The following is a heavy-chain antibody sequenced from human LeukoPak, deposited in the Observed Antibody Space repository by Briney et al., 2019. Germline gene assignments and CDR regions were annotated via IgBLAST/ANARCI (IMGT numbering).Heavy chain of an antibody. D-gene: IGHD3-10*01. CDR3: ARVGISGSINFDY. Sequence: SETLSLTCTVSGGSISSYYWSWIRQPPGKGLEWIGYIYYGGSTNYNPSLKSRVTISVDTSKNQFSLKLSSVTAADTAVYYCARVGISGSINFDYWGQGTLVTVSS. V-gene: IGHV4-59*01. CDR2: IYYGGST. CDR1: GGSISSYY. J-gene: IGHJ4*02.